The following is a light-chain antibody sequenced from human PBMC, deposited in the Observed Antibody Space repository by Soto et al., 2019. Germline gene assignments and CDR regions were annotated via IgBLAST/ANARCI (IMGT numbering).Light chain of an antibody. CDR3: QQSNDWTPIT. CDR2: SAS. Sequence: QKPGKVPRFLICSASILRSGVPSRFSGSGSGTDFTLAISSLQSEDFAVYYCQQSNDWTPITFGQGTRLEIK. J-gene: IGKJ5*01. V-gene: IGKV1-27*01.